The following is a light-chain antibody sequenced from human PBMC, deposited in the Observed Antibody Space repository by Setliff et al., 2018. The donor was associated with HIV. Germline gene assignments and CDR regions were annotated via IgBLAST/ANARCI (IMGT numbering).Light chain of an antibody. J-gene: IGLJ1*01. CDR3: STYTASVNYV. CDR1: SSDVVAYNL. V-gene: IGLV2-14*02. CDR2: EVS. Sequence: QSALTQPASVSGSPGQSITISCTGPSSDVVAYNLVSWYQHHPGKAPKVIIYEVSERPSGVSSRFFGSQSGNTASLTISGLQAEDEADYYCSTYTASVNYVFGTGTKVTVL.